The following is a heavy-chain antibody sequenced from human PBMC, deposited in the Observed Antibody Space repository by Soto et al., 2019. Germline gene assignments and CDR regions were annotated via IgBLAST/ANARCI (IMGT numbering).Heavy chain of an antibody. CDR3: ARVDIVVVVAANGDAFDI. CDR1: GGSISSGGYY. Sequence: QVQLQESGPGLVKPSQTLSLTCTVSGGSISSGGYYWSWIRQHPGKGLEGIGYIYYSGSTYYNPSLKSRVNISVDTSKNQFSLKLSAVTAADTAVYYCARVDIVVVVAANGDAFDIWGQGTMVTVSS. V-gene: IGHV4-31*03. D-gene: IGHD2-15*01. J-gene: IGHJ3*02. CDR2: IYYSGST.